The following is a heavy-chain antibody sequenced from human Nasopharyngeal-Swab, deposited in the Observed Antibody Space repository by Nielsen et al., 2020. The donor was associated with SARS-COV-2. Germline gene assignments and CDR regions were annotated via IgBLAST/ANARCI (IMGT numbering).Heavy chain of an antibody. Sequence: WVRQAPGQRLEWMGWISAGNGNTKYSQKFQGRVTITRDTSASTAYMELSSLRSEDTAVYYCARDTGDCSGGSCYPGRFDPWGQGTLVTVSS. J-gene: IGHJ5*02. CDR3: ARDTGDCSGGSCYPGRFDP. CDR2: ISAGNGNT. D-gene: IGHD2-15*01. V-gene: IGHV1-3*01.